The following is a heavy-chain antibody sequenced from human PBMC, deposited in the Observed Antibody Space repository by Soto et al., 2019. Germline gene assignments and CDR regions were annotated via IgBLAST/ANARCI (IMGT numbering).Heavy chain of an antibody. Sequence: SETLSLTCAVYGGSFSGYYWSWIRQPPGKGLEWIGEINHSGSTNYNPSLKSRVTISVDTSKNQFSLKLSSVTAADTAVYYCARTLWIPFDYWGQGTLVTVSS. J-gene: IGHJ4*02. CDR2: INHSGST. D-gene: IGHD5-12*01. CDR3: ARTLWIPFDY. V-gene: IGHV4-34*01. CDR1: GGSFSGYY.